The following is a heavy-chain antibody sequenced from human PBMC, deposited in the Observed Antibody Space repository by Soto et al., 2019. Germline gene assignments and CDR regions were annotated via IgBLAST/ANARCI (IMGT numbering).Heavy chain of an antibody. V-gene: IGHV1-69*14. CDR2: IIPVFGTP. D-gene: IGHD3-22*01. J-gene: IGHJ6*02. Sequence: QVQLVQSGAEVKKPGSSVKVSCKASGGSLSNYGISWVRQAPGQGLEWMGAIIPVFGTPNYGQKFQDRVTITADKSTTTVDMEVRSLTSEDTAVYYCARGDATKIVVTTYYAMDVWGQGTTVTVSS. CDR1: GGSLSNYG. CDR3: ARGDATKIVVTTYYAMDV.